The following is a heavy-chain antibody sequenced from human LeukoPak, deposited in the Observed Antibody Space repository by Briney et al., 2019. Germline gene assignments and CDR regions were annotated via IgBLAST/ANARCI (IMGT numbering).Heavy chain of an antibody. D-gene: IGHD4-17*01. Sequence: GGSLRLSCAASGFTFTSYWMNWVRQAPGKGLEWVALINPDGSQTNYVDSVKGRFTISRDNAENSLYLQMNSLRAEDTAVYYCARDLGYGALDPWGQGTLVTVS. J-gene: IGHJ5*02. V-gene: IGHV3-7*01. CDR2: INPDGSQT. CDR1: GFTFTSYW. CDR3: ARDLGYGALDP.